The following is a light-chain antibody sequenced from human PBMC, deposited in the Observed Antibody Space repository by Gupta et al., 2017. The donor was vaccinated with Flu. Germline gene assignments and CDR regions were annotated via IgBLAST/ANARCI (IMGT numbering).Light chain of an antibody. CDR2: GAS. CDR3: QQDNFYPLT. Sequence: DVQMTQSPSSLSASIGDSVTISCRASQDIGPSVAWFHQAPGKAPKSLISGASNLQSGVPSRFSGSRAGTDFSLTISGLQPEEFATYYCQQDNFYPLTFGQGTQLDFK. J-gene: IGKJ5*01. V-gene: IGKV1-16*01. CDR1: QDIGPS.